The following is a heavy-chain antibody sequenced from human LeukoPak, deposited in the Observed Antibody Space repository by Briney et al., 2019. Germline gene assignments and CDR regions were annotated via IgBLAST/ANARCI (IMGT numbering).Heavy chain of an antibody. CDR1: GRSFSGYY. CDR2: INHSGST. CDR3: ARSGSYFLAPLDY. Sequence: KPSETLSLTCAVYGRSFSGYYRSWIRQPPGKGLEWIWEINHSGSTNYNPSLKSRVTISVDTSKNQFSLKLSSVTAADTAVYYCARSGSYFLAPLDYWGQGTLVTVSS. V-gene: IGHV4-34*01. D-gene: IGHD1-26*01. J-gene: IGHJ4*02.